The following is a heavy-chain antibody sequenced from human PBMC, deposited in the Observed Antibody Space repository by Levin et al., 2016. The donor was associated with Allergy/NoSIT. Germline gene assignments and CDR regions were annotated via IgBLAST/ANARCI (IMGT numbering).Heavy chain of an antibody. J-gene: IGHJ6*02. Sequence: VRQMPGKGLEWVANIKQDGSEKYYVDSVKGRFTISRDNAKNSLYLQMNSLRAEDTAVYYCARDDRGTIFGVVIRGGGMDVWGQGTTVTVSS. CDR2: IKQDGSEK. D-gene: IGHD3-3*01. CDR3: ARDDRGTIFGVVIRGGGMDV. V-gene: IGHV3-7*01.